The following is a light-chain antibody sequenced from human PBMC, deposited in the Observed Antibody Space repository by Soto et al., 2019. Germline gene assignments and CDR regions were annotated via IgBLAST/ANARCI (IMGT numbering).Light chain of an antibody. J-gene: IGKJ5*01. CDR3: QQSYSTPRVT. CDR1: QSISSW. CDR2: DAS. Sequence: DIQMTQSPSTLCASVGDRVTITCRSSQSISSWLAWYQQKPGKAPRLLIYDASNLETGVPSRFSGSGSGTEFTLTISSLQPDDFATYYCQQSYSTPRVTFGQGTRLEIK. V-gene: IGKV1-5*01.